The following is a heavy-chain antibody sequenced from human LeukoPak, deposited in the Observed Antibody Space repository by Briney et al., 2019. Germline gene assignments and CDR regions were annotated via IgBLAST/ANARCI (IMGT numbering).Heavy chain of an antibody. D-gene: IGHD6-19*01. CDR2: ISYDGSNK. CDR1: GFTFSSYT. CDR3: ARSIAVAGTIDY. V-gene: IGHV3-30-3*01. Sequence: GGSLRLSCAASGFTFSSYTMHWVRQAPGKGLEWVAVISYDGSNKYYADSVKGRFTISRDNAKNSLYLQMNSLRAEDTAVYYCARSIAVAGTIDYWGQGTLVTVSS. J-gene: IGHJ4*02.